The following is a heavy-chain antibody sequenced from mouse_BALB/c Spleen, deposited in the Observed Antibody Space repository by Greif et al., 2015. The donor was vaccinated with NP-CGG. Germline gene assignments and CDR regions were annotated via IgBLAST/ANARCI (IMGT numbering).Heavy chain of an antibody. Sequence: VQGVESGPGLVAPSQSLSITCTVSGFSLTGYGVNWVRQPPGKGLEWLGMIWGDGSTDYNSALKSRLSISKDNSKSQVFLKMNSLQTDDTARYYCAREPLSTVVASMDYWGQGTSVTVSS. J-gene: IGHJ4*01. CDR1: GFSLTGYG. D-gene: IGHD1-1*01. CDR3: AREPLSTVVASMDY. V-gene: IGHV2-6-7*01. CDR2: IWGDGST.